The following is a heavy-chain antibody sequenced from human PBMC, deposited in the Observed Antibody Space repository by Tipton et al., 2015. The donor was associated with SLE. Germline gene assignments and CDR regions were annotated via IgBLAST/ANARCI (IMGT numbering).Heavy chain of an antibody. Sequence: TLSLTCTVSGGSVSSSAYYWGWIRQAPEKGLEWIGTMSYSGTTYYNPSLKSRVTMSVDPSKNQFSLRLNSVTAADTAVYYCARQGGMTGTTFPFDIWGQGTMVTVSS. V-gene: IGHV4-39*01. CDR3: ARQGGMTGTTFPFDI. CDR2: MSYSGTT. CDR1: GGSVSSSAYY. J-gene: IGHJ3*02. D-gene: IGHD1-7*01.